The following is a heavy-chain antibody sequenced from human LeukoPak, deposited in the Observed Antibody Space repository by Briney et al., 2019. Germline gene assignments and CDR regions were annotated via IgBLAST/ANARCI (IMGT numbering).Heavy chain of an antibody. Sequence: GASVKVSCKASGGTFSSYAISWVRQAPGQGLEWVGGIIPIFGTANYAQKFQGRVTITADESTSTAYMELSSLRSEDTAVYYCASHSGYDWPPGTPNSSSWYFDYWGQGTLVTVSS. CDR3: ASHSGYDWPPGTPNSSSWYFDY. J-gene: IGHJ4*02. CDR2: IIPIFGTA. D-gene: IGHD5-12*01. V-gene: IGHV1-69*13. CDR1: GGTFSSYA.